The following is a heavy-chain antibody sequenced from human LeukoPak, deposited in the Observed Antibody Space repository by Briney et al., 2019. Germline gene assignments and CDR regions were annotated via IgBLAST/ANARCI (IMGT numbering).Heavy chain of an antibody. J-gene: IGHJ4*02. CDR1: DDFISTSNSY. V-gene: IGHV4-39*01. Sequence: SETLSLTCTVSDDFISTSNSYWGWIRQPPGKGLEWIGSLYYSGNTYYNPSLKSRVTISVDTSKNQLSLRLSSVTAAGTAVYYCARHPHYYFDNSARWGQGTLVTVSS. CDR3: ARHPHYYFDNSAR. CDR2: LYYSGNT. D-gene: IGHD3-22*01.